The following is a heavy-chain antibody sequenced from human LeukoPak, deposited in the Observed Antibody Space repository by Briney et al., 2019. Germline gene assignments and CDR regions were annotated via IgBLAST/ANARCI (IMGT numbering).Heavy chain of an antibody. Sequence: ASVRVSCKGSGYTFSYFGINWVRQAPGQGLEWMGWINGYNGNTNYAQKSEGRLSLTTDTATSTVYMELKNLTSDDTAVYFCARGLDAASGLANFDYWGQGTLIPVSS. J-gene: IGHJ4*02. CDR3: ARGLDAASGLANFDY. CDR2: INGYNGNT. CDR1: GYTFSYFG. D-gene: IGHD1-1*01. V-gene: IGHV1-18*01.